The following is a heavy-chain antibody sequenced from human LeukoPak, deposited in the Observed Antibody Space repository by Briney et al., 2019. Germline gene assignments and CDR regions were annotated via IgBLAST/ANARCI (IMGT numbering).Heavy chain of an antibody. CDR1: GGSFSGYY. J-gene: IGHJ4*02. Sequence: TSETLSLTCAVYGGSFSGYYWGWIRQPPGKGLEWIGEINHSGSTNYNPSLKSRVTISVDTSKNQFSLKLSSVTAADTAVYYCARVARGRHYYDSSGYLWGQGTLVTVSS. CDR2: INHSGST. CDR3: ARVARGRHYYDSSGYL. D-gene: IGHD3-22*01. V-gene: IGHV4-34*01.